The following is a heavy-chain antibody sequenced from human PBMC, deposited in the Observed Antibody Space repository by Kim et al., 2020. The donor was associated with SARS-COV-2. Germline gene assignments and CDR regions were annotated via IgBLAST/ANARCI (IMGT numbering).Heavy chain of an antibody. CDR2: INPKSGGT. CDR1: GYTFTDYN. J-gene: IGHJ5*02. D-gene: IGHD4-4*01. CDR3: ARGRTTTDH. Sequence: ASVKVSCNASGYTFTDYNLHWVRQAPGQGLEWMGRINPKSGGTNYGQKFQGRVTVTRDTSISTVYMELSGLKSDDTAIYYCARGRTTTDHWGQGSLVTVSS. V-gene: IGHV1-2*06.